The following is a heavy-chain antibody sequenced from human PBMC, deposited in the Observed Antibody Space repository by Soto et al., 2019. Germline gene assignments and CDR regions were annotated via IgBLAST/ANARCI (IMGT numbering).Heavy chain of an antibody. D-gene: IGHD6-19*01. Sequence: ESGGGVVQPGRSLRLSCAASGFTFSSYGMHWVRQAPGKGLEWVAVISYDGSNKYYADSVKGRFTISRDNSKNTLYLQMNSLRAEDTAVYYCAKDSSGHFDYWGQGTLVTVSS. J-gene: IGHJ4*02. CDR2: ISYDGSNK. CDR1: GFTFSSYG. CDR3: AKDSSGHFDY. V-gene: IGHV3-30*18.